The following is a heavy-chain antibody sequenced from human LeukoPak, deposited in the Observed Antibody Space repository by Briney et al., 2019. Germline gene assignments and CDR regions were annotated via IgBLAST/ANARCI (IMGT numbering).Heavy chain of an antibody. Sequence: ASVKVSCKASGYTFTSYGISWVRQAPGQGLEWMGWISAYNGNTNYAQKLQGRVTMTTDTSTSTAHMELRSLRSDDTAVYYCARTPLDDYNSYFDYWGQGTLVTVSS. D-gene: IGHD1-1*01. V-gene: IGHV1-18*01. CDR2: ISAYNGNT. CDR1: GYTFTSYG. J-gene: IGHJ4*02. CDR3: ARTPLDDYNSYFDY.